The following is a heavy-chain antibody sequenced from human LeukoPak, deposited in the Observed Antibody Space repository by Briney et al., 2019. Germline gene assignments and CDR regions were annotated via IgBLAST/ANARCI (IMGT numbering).Heavy chain of an antibody. CDR2: ISSRSGTI. V-gene: IGHV3-48*02. CDR3: ARVKEGTYDILTVDY. J-gene: IGHJ4*02. CDR1: GFTFGRYS. D-gene: IGHD3-9*01. Sequence: GGSLRLSCAASGFTFGRYSMNWVRQAPGKGLEWVSYISSRSGTIYYADSVKGRFTISRDNAKNSLYLQMNRLRDEDTAVYYCARVKEGTYDILTVDYWGQGTLVTVSS.